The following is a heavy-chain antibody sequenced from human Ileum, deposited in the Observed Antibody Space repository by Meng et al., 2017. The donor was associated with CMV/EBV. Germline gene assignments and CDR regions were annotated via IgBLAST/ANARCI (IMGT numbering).Heavy chain of an antibody. D-gene: IGHD3-10*01. CDR3: ARDHDLEYYGSRRCLDF. CDR1: GFTFSDYD. J-gene: IGHJ4*02. CDR2: MSSRGSPI. Sequence: GESLKIACAASGFTFSDYDMNWIRQAPGKGLEWVSYMSSRGSPIYYADSVEGRFTISRDNARNSVYLQMNSLTGEDTAVYYCARDHDLEYYGSRRCLDFWGRGMLVTVSS. V-gene: IGHV3-11*04.